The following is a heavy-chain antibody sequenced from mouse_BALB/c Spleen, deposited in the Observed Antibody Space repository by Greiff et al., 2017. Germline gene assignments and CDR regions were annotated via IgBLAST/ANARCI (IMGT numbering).Heavy chain of an antibody. J-gene: IGHJ2*01. V-gene: IGHV14-1*02. D-gene: IGHD4-1*01. Sequence: EVQLQQSGAELVRPGALVKLSCKASGFNIKDYYMHWVKQRPEQGLEWIGWIDPENGNTIYDPKFQGKASITADTSSNTAYLQLSSLTSEDTAVYYCASLNWARYFDYWGQGTTLTVSS. CDR2: IDPENGNT. CDR1: GFNIKDYY. CDR3: ASLNWARYFDY.